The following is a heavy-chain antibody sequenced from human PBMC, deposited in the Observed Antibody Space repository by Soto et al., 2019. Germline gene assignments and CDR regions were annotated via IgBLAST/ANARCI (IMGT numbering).Heavy chain of an antibody. CDR2: IYYSGST. CDR3: ASITPGDFWSGYYQDYYYYGMDV. D-gene: IGHD3-3*01. Sequence: SETLSLTCTVSGGSISSGGYYWSWIRQHPGKGLEWIGYIYYSGSTYYNKSLKSRVTISVDTSKNQFSLKLSSVTAADTVVYYCASITPGDFWSGYYQDYYYYGMDVWGQGTTVTVSS. J-gene: IGHJ6*02. V-gene: IGHV4-31*03. CDR1: GGSISSGGYY.